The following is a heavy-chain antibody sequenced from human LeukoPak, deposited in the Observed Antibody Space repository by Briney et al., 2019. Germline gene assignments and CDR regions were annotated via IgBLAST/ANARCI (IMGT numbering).Heavy chain of an antibody. CDR3: ARHLNDDYVWGSWYFDY. J-gene: IGHJ4*02. Sequence: KASETLSLTCTVSGGSISSYYWSWIRQPPGKGLEWIGYIYYSGSTNYNPSLKSRVTISVDTSKNQFSLKLSSVTAADTAVYYCARHLNDDYVWGSWYFDYWGQGTLVTVSS. CDR1: GGSISSYY. D-gene: IGHD3-16*01. V-gene: IGHV4-59*08. CDR2: IYYSGST.